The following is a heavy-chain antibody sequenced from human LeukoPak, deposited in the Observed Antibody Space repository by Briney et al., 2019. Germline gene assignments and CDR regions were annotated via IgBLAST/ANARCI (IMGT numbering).Heavy chain of an antibody. CDR2: IIPILGIA. CDR1: GGTFSSYA. J-gene: IGHJ3*02. V-gene: IGHV1-69*04. CDR3: ASPQGAYYDSSEGAFDI. Sequence: SVKISCKASGGTFSSYAISWVRQAPGQGLEWMGRIIPILGIANYAQKFQGRVTITADKSTSTAYMELSSLRSEDTAVYYCASPQGAYYDSSEGAFDIWGQGTMVTVSS. D-gene: IGHD3-22*01.